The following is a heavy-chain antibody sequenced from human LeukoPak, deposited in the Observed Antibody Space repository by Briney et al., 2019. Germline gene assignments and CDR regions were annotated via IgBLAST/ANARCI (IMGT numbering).Heavy chain of an antibody. D-gene: IGHD3-3*01. Sequence: SETLSLTCTVSGGSISSGGYYWSWIRQPPGKGLEWIGYIYHSGSTYYNPSLKSRVTISVDRSKNQFSLKLSSVTAADTAVYYCANNYDFWSGYYPGFDYWGQGTLVTVSS. CDR2: IYHSGST. J-gene: IGHJ4*02. CDR3: ANNYDFWSGYYPGFDY. V-gene: IGHV4-30-2*01. CDR1: GGSISSGGYY.